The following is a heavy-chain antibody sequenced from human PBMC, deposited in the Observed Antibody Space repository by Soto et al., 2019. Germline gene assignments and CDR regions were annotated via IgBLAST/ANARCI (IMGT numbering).Heavy chain of an antibody. CDR3: ARVGIGGMDV. CDR1: GYIFTNHY. CDR2: INPTDGST. V-gene: IGHV1-46*01. J-gene: IGHJ6*02. Sequence: QVQLVQSGAEVKKPGASVKVSCKASGYIFTNHYLHWVRQAPGQGLEWMGTINPTDGSTSYAQRSQGRGAMTRDTSTSTVDMELNSLRSEDTAVYYCARVGIGGMDVWGQGTTVTVSS.